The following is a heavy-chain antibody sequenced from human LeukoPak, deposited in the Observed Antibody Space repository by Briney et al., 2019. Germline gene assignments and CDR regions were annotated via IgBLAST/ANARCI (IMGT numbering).Heavy chain of an antibody. CDR3: ARGGSDRSGNLLRDD. CDR2: INPKNGDT. V-gene: IGHV1-2*02. Sequence: GASVKVSCKASGNSFTGHYLHWVRQAPGQGLEWMGWINPKNGDTRYARRFKGRVTLTRDTSITTAYMDLSSLTSDDTAVYYCARGGSDRSGNLLRDDWGQGTLVTVSS. D-gene: IGHD3-22*01. J-gene: IGHJ4*02. CDR1: GNSFTGHY.